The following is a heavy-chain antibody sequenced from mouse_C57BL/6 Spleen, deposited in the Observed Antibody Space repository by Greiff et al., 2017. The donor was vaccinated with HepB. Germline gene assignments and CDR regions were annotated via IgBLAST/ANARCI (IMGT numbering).Heavy chain of an antibody. D-gene: IGHD2-4*01. CDR2: IDPSDSET. CDR3: ARSYDYDAWFAY. V-gene: IGHV1-52*01. J-gene: IGHJ3*01. Sequence: QVQLKQPGAELVRPGSSVKLSCKASGYTFTSYWMHWVKQRPIQGLEWIGNIDPSDSETHYNQKFKDKATLTVDKSSSTAYMQLSSLTSEDSAVYYCARSYDYDAWFAYWGQGTLVTVSA. CDR1: GYTFTSYW.